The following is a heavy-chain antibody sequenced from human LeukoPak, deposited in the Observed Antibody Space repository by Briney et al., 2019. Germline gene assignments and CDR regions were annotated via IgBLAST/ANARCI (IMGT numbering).Heavy chain of an antibody. V-gene: IGHV4-34*01. J-gene: IGHJ4*02. Sequence: SETLSLTCAVYGGSFSGYYWSWIRQPPGKGLEWIGEINHSGSTNYNPSLKSRVAISVDTSKNQFSLKLSSVTAADTAVYYCARGRTYYYGSGSYFDYWGQGTLVTVSS. CDR2: INHSGST. CDR1: GGSFSGYY. CDR3: ARGRTYYYGSGSYFDY. D-gene: IGHD3-10*01.